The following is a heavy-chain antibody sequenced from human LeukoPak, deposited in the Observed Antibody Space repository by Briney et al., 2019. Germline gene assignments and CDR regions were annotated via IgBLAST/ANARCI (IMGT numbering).Heavy chain of an antibody. Sequence: PGGSLRLSCAASGFTFSDYYMSWIRQAPGKGLEWVSYISSSGSTIYYADSVKGRFTISRDNAKNSLYLQMNSLRAEDTAVYYCARAYYDFWSGYYTLDYWGQGTLVTVSS. CDR3: ARAYYDFWSGYYTLDY. CDR2: ISSSGSTI. D-gene: IGHD3-3*01. CDR1: GFTFSDYY. V-gene: IGHV3-11*01. J-gene: IGHJ4*02.